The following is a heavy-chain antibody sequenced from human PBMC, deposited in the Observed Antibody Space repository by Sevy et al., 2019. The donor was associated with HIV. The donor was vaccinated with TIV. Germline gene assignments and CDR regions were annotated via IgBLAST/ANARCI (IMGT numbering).Heavy chain of an antibody. D-gene: IGHD6-13*01. CDR1: GFMFSAYS. CDR2: ISAETDYI. V-gene: IGHV3-21*01. CDR3: ARNKGSSWPNYFDY. J-gene: IGHJ4*02. Sequence: GGSLRLSCAASGFMFSAYSMNWVRQAPGKGLEWVASISAETDYIDYGDSLKGRFTISRDNAKNSLYLQIHSLRAEDTAVYYCARNKGSSWPNYFDYWGQGTLVTVSS.